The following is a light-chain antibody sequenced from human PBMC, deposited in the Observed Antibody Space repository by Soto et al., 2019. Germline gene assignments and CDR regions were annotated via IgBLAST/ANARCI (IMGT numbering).Light chain of an antibody. CDR2: EVT. CDR3: SSYAGINTLV. CDR1: SSDVGGHNC. V-gene: IGLV2-8*01. J-gene: IGLJ2*01. Sequence: QSALTQPPSASGSPGQSVTISCTGTSSDVGGHNCVSWYQQRPGKAPKLIIYEVTQRPSGVSDRFSGSKSGNTATLTVSGLQAEDEADYHCSSYAGINTLVFGGGTKVTVL.